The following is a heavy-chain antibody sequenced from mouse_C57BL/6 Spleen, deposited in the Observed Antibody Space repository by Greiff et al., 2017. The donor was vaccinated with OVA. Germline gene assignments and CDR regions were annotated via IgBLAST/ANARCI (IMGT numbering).Heavy chain of an antibody. D-gene: IGHD3-2*02. V-gene: IGHV14-4*01. CDR1: GFNIKDDY. Sequence: VQLQQSGAELVRPGASVKLSCTASGFNIKDDYMHWVKQRPEQGLEWIGWIDPENGDTEYASKFQGKATITADTASNNAYLQLSSLTSEDTAVYYCTTSRLNYAMDYWGQGTSVTVSS. CDR2: IDPENGDT. J-gene: IGHJ4*01. CDR3: TTSRLNYAMDY.